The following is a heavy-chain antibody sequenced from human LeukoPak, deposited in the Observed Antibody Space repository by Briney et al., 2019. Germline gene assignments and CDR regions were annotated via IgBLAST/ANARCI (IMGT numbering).Heavy chain of an antibody. Sequence: GGSLRLSCKTSGFNFPIYCMTWVRQAPGKGLEWVANIIQDGQNTDYVDSVKGRFTISRDNAKSSLFLQMNSLRVEDTAIYYCATADYYGSGRGGVPPPDHWGQGTLVTVSS. J-gene: IGHJ4*02. D-gene: IGHD3-10*01. CDR3: ATADYYGSGRGGVPPPDH. CDR1: GFNFPIYC. V-gene: IGHV3-7*01. CDR2: IIQDGQNT.